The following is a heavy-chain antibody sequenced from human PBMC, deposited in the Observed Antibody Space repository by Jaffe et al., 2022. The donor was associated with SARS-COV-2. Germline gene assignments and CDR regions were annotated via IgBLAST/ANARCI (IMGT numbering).Heavy chain of an antibody. D-gene: IGHD6-19*01. CDR3: ARSLFSSGPLDY. CDR1: GFTFSSYD. J-gene: IGHJ4*02. Sequence: EVQLVESGGGLVQPGGSLRLSCAASGFTFSSYDMHWVRQATGKGLEWVSAIGTAGDTYYPGSVKGRFTISRENAKNSLYLQMNSLRAGDTAVYYCARSLFSSGPLDYWGQGTLVTVSS. V-gene: IGHV3-13*01. CDR2: IGTAGDT.